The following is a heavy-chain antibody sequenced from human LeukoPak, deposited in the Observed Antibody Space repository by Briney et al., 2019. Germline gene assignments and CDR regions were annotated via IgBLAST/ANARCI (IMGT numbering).Heavy chain of an antibody. J-gene: IGHJ1*01. Sequence: GGSLRLSCAASGFTFSTYVMHWVRQAPGKGLEWVAVISYDGSNIYYTDSVKGRFTISRDNSKNTLYLQMISLIPEDSAMYYCARDGPDITIFGHFHHWGQGTLVTVSS. D-gene: IGHD3-9*01. CDR1: GFTFSTYV. CDR3: ARDGPDITIFGHFHH. CDR2: ISYDGSNI. V-gene: IGHV3-30-3*01.